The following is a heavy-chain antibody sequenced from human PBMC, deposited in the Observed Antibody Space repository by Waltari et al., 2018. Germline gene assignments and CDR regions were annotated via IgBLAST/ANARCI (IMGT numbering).Heavy chain of an antibody. CDR2: IYHSGST. D-gene: IGHD6-19*01. J-gene: IGHJ4*02. V-gene: IGHV4-38-2*01. CDR1: GYSISSGYY. CDR3: ARGNIAVAILWPYFDY. Sequence: QVQLQESGPGLVKPSETLSLTCAVSGYSISSGYYWGWIRQPPGKGLEGIGSIYHSGSTYYNPSLKSRVTISVDTSKNQFSLKLSAVTAADTAVYYCARGNIAVAILWPYFDYWGQGTLVTVSS.